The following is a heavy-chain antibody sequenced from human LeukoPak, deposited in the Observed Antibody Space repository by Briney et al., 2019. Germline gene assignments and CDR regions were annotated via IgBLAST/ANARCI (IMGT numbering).Heavy chain of an antibody. J-gene: IGHJ4*02. V-gene: IGHV4-34*01. Sequence: PSETLSLTCAVYGGSFSGYYWSWIRQPPGKGLEWIGEINHSGSTNYNPSLKSRVTISVDTSKNQFSLKLSSVTAADTAVYYCARSEYSGSYRYFDYWGQGTLVTVSS. CDR1: GGSFSGYY. CDR3: ARSEYSGSYRYFDY. CDR2: INHSGST. D-gene: IGHD1-26*01.